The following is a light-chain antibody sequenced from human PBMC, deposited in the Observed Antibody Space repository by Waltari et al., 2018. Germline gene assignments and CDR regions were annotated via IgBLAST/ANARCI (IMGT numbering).Light chain of an antibody. J-gene: IGKJ4*01. V-gene: IGKV3-11*01. CDR2: DAS. CDR3: HQRSTWPLT. Sequence: EIVLTQSPATLSLSPGERATLSCRATQTVSGYVAWYQQKPGQPPRLLLYDASNRATGIPARFSGSGSGTDFTLTISSLEPEDFAVYYCHQRSTWPLTFGGGTKVEVK. CDR1: QTVSGY.